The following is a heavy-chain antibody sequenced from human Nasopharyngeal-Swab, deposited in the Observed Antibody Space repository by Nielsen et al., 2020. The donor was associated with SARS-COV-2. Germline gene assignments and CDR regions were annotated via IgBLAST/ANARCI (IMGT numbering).Heavy chain of an antibody. J-gene: IGHJ6*02. D-gene: IGHD3-10*01. CDR3: ARDRGGVYYYYGMDV. CDR1: GFTVSSNY. Sequence: LTCAASGFTVSSNYMSWVRQAPGKGLEWVSVIYSGGSTYYTDSVKGRFTISRDNSKNTLYLQMNSLRAEDTAVYYCARDRGGVYYYYGMDVWGQGTTVTVSS. V-gene: IGHV3-53*01. CDR2: IYSGGST.